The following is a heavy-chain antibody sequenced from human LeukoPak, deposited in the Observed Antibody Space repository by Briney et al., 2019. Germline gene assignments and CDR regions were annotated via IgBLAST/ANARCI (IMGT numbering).Heavy chain of an antibody. Sequence: GGSLRLSCEASGFTFSSYAMSWVRQAPGKGLEWVPGIIDSGEITYYANSVKGRFTISRDNSKNTLCLQMNSLRAEDTAVYYCAKLGGQEVYNYYVGVWGKGTTVAVSS. CDR2: IIDSGEIT. V-gene: IGHV3-23*01. CDR1: GFTFSSYA. J-gene: IGHJ6*03. CDR3: AKLGGQEVYNYYVGV. D-gene: IGHD3-16*01.